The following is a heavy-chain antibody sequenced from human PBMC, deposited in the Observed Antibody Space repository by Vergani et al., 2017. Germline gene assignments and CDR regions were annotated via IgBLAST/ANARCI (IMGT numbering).Heavy chain of an antibody. V-gene: IGHV3-11*01. CDR1: GFTFSDYY. D-gene: IGHD6-6*01. Sequence: QVQLVVSGGGLVKPGGSLRLSCAASGFTFSDYYMSWVRQAPGKGLEWISYISKSGTTIYYADSVKGRFTISRDNAKNSLFLQMNSLRAEDTAVYYCARDFGSSSLIDYWGQGTLVTVSS. CDR3: ARDFGSSSLIDY. J-gene: IGHJ4*02. CDR2: ISKSGTTI.